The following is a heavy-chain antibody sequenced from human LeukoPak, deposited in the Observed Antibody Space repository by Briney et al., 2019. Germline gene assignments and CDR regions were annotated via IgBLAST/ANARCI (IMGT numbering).Heavy chain of an antibody. CDR2: IHTSGSA. Sequence: SSETLSLTCSVSGSSFNTYYWSWIPQPAGKALEWIGRIHTSGSADYSPSLQSRVTISVDMSKKEFSLKLTSVTAADTAVYYCARDIVYLIDEDYGWGQGILVTVSS. J-gene: IGHJ4*02. CDR3: ARDIVYLIDEDYG. V-gene: IGHV4-4*07. D-gene: IGHD4-17*01. CDR1: GSSFNTYY.